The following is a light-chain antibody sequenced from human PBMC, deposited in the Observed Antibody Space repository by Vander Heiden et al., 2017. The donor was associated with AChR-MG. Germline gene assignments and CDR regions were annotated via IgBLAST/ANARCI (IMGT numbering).Light chain of an antibody. CDR1: QSVSSSY. Sequence: EIVLTQSLATLSLSPGERATLSWGARQSVSSSYLAWYQQKPGRAPRLLIYDASSRATGIPDRFSGSGSGTDFTLTISRLEPEDFAVYYCQQDGSSPRTFGQGTKVEIK. V-gene: IGKV3D-20*01. CDR2: DAS. CDR3: QQDGSSPRT. J-gene: IGKJ1*01.